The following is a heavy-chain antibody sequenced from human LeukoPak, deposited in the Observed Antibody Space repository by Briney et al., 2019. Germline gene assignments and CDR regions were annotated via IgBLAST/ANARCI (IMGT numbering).Heavy chain of an antibody. J-gene: IGHJ3*02. CDR2: ISSSSSYI. V-gene: IGHV3-21*01. CDR3: ARVGAEDAFDI. Sequence: GGSLGLSCAASGFTFSSYSMNWVRQAPGKGLEWVSSISSSSSYIYYADSVKGRFTISRDNAKNSLYLQMNSLRAEDTAVYYCARVGAEDAFDIWGQGTMVTVSS. D-gene: IGHD3-16*01. CDR1: GFTFSSYS.